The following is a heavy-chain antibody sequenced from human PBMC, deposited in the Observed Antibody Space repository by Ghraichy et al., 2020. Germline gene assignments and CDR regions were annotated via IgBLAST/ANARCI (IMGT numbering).Heavy chain of an antibody. J-gene: IGHJ5*02. CDR3: ASSGIRASAFDP. D-gene: IGHD1-14*01. V-gene: IGHV4-59*01. Sequence: SETLSLTCSVFGVSMTSYYWNWIRQLPGKGLEWIGYIYYTGSTSYSSSLESRVTMSVDTSKNQFSLKLTSVTAADTAVYYCASSGIRASAFDPWGQGTLVTVSS. CDR1: GVSMTSYY. CDR2: IYYTGST.